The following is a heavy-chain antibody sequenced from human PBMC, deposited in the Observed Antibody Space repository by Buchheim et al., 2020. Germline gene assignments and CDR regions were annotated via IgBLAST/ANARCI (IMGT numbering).Heavy chain of an antibody. Sequence: EVQLLESGGGLVQPGGSLRLSCAASGFTFSSYAMSWVRQAPGKGLEWVSAISGSGGSTYYADSVTGRFTISRDNSKNTLYLQMNSLRAEDTAVYYCAKRALEYYYDSSGYYYYFDYWGQGTL. CDR3: AKRALEYYYDSSGYYYYFDY. CDR1: GFTFSSYA. D-gene: IGHD3-22*01. CDR2: ISGSGGST. V-gene: IGHV3-23*01. J-gene: IGHJ4*02.